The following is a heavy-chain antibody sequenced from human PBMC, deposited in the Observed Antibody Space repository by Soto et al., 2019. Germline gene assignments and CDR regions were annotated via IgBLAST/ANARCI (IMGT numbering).Heavy chain of an antibody. CDR3: ARDLGYYDSSGYYKTNKWFDP. Sequence: QVQLVQSGAEVKKPGASVKVSCKASGYTFTGYYMHWVRQAPGQGLEWMGWINPNSGGTNYAQKFQGRVTMTRDTSISPAYMELSRLRSDDTAVYYCARDLGYYDSSGYYKTNKWFDPWGQGTLVTVSS. V-gene: IGHV1-2*02. CDR1: GYTFTGYY. CDR2: INPNSGGT. D-gene: IGHD3-22*01. J-gene: IGHJ5*02.